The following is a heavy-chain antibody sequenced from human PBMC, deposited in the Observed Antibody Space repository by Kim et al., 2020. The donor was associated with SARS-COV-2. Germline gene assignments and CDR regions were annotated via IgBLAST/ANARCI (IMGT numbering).Heavy chain of an antibody. D-gene: IGHD1-26*01. Sequence: YPDSVKGRFTVSRDNSKDTLYLQMNTLRAEDTAVYYCVGRGWTPTLDFDYWGQGNLVTVSS. CDR3: VGRGWTPTLDFDY. V-gene: IGHV3-23*01. J-gene: IGHJ4*02.